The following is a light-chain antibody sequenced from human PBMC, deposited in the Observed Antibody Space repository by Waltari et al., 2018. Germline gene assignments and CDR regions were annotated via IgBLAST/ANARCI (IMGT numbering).Light chain of an antibody. CDR2: GAS. J-gene: IGKJ4*01. CDR3: QQYNRWPPLT. Sequence: EVVMTQSPATLSVSPGERVTLSCKASQSIDNNLAWYQQKPGQAPMLLIYGASTRATGVPARFSGRGSATEVTLTISSLQSEDCGVFYCQQYNRWPPLTFGGGTRVEIK. CDR1: QSIDNN. V-gene: IGKV3-15*01.